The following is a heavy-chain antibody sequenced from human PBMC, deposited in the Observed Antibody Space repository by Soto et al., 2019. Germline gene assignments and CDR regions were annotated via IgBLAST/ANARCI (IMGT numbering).Heavy chain of an antibody. CDR1: GGSISSGGYY. V-gene: IGHV4-31*03. Sequence: SETLSLTCTVSGGSISSGGYYWSWIRQHPGKGLEWIGYIYYSGSTYYNPSLKSRVTISVDTSKNQFSLKLSSVTAADTAVYYCARDGTIFMDVWGKGTTVTVSS. J-gene: IGHJ6*03. CDR3: ARDGTIFMDV. D-gene: IGHD1-1*01. CDR2: IYYSGST.